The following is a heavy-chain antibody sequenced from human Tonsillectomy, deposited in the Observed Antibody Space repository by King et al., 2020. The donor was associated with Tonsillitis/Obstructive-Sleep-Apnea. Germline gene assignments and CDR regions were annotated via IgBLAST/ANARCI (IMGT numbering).Heavy chain of an antibody. D-gene: IGHD3-9*01. CDR3: ARVPPYNNDWSRYFDY. V-gene: IGHV4-59*01. Sequence: PSAPLSLPCPVSCDSIRSSSWPWIRQPPGPVLAWIVSLFSSGNPYSHPSLQRRVPLSVATSKNHFALRLNSVTTADTALYYCARVPPYNNDWSRYFDYWGQGTLVSGAS. CDR2: LFSSGNP. CDR1: CDSIRSSS. J-gene: IGHJ4*02.